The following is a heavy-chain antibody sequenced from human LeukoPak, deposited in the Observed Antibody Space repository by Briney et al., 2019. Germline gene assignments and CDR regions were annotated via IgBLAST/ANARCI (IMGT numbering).Heavy chain of an antibody. CDR3: AREGGSYYGSGSVGAFDI. V-gene: IGHV4-59*01. CDR2: IYYSGST. D-gene: IGHD3-10*01. J-gene: IGHJ3*02. CDR1: GGSISSYY. Sequence: SETLSLTCTVSGGSISSYYWSWIRQPPGKGLEWIGYIYYSGSTNYNPSLKSRVTISVDTSKNQCSLKLSSVPAADTAVYYCAREGGSYYGSGSVGAFDIWGQGTMVTVSS.